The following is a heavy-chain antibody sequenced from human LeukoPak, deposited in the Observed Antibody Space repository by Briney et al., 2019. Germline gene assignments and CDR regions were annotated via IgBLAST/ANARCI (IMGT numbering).Heavy chain of an antibody. J-gene: IGHJ4*02. CDR2: INPNSGGT. CDR3: ARGQQLDDFEN. D-gene: IGHD6-13*01. Sequence: ASVKVSCKASGYTFTGYYMHWVRQAPGQGLEWMGRINPNSGGTNYAQKFQGRVTMTRDTSINTGYMELSRLRSDDTAVYYCARGQQLDDFENWGQGTLVTVSS. CDR1: GYTFTGYY. V-gene: IGHV1-2*06.